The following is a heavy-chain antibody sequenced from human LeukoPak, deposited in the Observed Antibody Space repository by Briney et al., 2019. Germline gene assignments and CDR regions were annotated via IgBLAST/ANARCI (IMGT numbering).Heavy chain of an antibody. CDR1: GYTFTSYY. J-gene: IGHJ4*02. CDR2: INPSGGST. D-gene: IGHD6-13*01. CDR3: ARAAAAGRHAPPVGY. Sequence: ASVKVSCKASGYTFTSYYMHWVRQAPGQGLEWMGIINPSGGSTSYAQKFQGRVTMTRDTSTSTVYMELTSLRSEDTAVYYCARAAAAGRHAPPVGYWSQGTPVTVSS. V-gene: IGHV1-46*01.